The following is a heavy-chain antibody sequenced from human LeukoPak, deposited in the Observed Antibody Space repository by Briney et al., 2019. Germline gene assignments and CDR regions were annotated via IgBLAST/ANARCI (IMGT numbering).Heavy chain of an antibody. Sequence: SGGSLRLSCAASGFTFSSYAMSWVRQAPGKGLEWVSAISGSGGSTYYADSVKGRFTISRDNSKNTLYLQMNSLRAEDTAVYYCAKGFSDYGDSPLAYLQHWGQGTLVTVSS. V-gene: IGHV3-23*01. CDR1: GFTFSSYA. CDR2: ISGSGGST. CDR3: AKGFSDYGDSPLAYLQH. D-gene: IGHD4-17*01. J-gene: IGHJ1*01.